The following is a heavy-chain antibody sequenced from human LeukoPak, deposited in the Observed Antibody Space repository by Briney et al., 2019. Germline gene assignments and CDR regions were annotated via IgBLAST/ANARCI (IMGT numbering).Heavy chain of an antibody. CDR1: GGSISSSSYY. Sequence: SETLSLTCTVSGGSISSSSYYWGWIRQPPGKGLEWIGRIYYSGNTYYNPSLKSRVTISVDTSKNQFSLKLSSVTAADTAVYYCARHIKGYYDSSGYEAFDIWGQGTMVTVS. CDR2: IYYSGNT. D-gene: IGHD3-22*01. V-gene: IGHV4-39*01. J-gene: IGHJ3*02. CDR3: ARHIKGYYDSSGYEAFDI.